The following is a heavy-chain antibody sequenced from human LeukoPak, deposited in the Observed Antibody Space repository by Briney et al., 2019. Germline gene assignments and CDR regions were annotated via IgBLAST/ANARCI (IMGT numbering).Heavy chain of an antibody. CDR1: GFTFSSSG. V-gene: IGHV3-23*01. CDR2: ISGSGDRT. Sequence: GGSLRLSCAASGFTFSSSGMIWVRQAPGKGLEWVSAISGSGDRTYHADSVKGRFTISRDNSKNTLYLHMNSLRAEDTAVYYCAKGYYGSGSYGWFDPWGQGTLVTVSS. CDR3: AKGYYGSGSYGWFDP. J-gene: IGHJ5*02. D-gene: IGHD3-10*01.